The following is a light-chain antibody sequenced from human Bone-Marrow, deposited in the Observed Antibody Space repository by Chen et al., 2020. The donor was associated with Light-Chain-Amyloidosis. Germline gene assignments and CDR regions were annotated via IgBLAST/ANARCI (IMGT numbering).Light chain of an antibody. CDR1: QSISTY. CDR3: QQSYSTPYT. V-gene: IGKV1-39*01. J-gene: IGKJ2*01. Sequence: DIQMTQSPSSLSASVGDRVTITCRASQSISTYLNWYQQKPGNAPKLLIYAASSLQSGVSSRFSGSGSGTESTLTISSLQPEDFATYYCQQSYSTPYTFGQGTKLEIK. CDR2: AAS.